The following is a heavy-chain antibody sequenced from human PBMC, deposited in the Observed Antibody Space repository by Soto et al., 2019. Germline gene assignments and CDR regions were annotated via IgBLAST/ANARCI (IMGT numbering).Heavy chain of an antibody. D-gene: IGHD5-12*01. CDR1: GGSISSSSYY. Sequence: SETLSLTCTVSGGSISSSSYYWGWIRQPPGKGLEWIGSIYYSGSTYYNPSLKSRVTISVDTSKNQFSRKLSSVTAADTSVYYCAASCVGCRGFNYYGMDVWGQGTTVTVSS. CDR2: IYYSGST. J-gene: IGHJ6*02. V-gene: IGHV4-39*07. CDR3: AASCVGCRGFNYYGMDV.